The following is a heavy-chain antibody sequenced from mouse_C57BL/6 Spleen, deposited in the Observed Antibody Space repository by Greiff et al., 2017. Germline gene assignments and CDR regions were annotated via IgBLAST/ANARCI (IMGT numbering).Heavy chain of an antibody. CDR1: GYSFTDYN. CDR3: ATSESNGLYDY. J-gene: IGHJ2*01. D-gene: IGHD2-5*01. CDR2: INPNSGTT. V-gene: IGHV1-39*01. Sequence: EVQLQQSGPELVKPGASVKISCKASGYSFTDYNMNWVKQSHGKSLEWIGVINPNSGTTCYNQKFKGKATLTVEQSSSTAYMQLSSLTSEDSAVYCCATSESNGLYDYWGQGTTLTVSS.